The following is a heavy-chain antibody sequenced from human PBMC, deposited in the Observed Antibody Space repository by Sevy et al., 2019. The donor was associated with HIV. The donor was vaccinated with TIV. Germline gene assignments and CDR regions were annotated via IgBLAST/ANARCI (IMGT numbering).Heavy chain of an antibody. J-gene: IGHJ4*02. CDR3: VTGGYYGSGIYYNNYYFEN. CDR2: ISWDGGTT. D-gene: IGHD3-10*01. Sequence: GGSLRLSCAASGFTFDDYAMYWVRQTPGKRLEWVSFISWDGGTTYYGASVKGRFIISRENTNNSLYLQINNLTSEYTAFYYCVTGGYYGSGIYYNNYYFENWGQGTLVTVSS. CDR1: GFTFDDYA. V-gene: IGHV3-43D*03.